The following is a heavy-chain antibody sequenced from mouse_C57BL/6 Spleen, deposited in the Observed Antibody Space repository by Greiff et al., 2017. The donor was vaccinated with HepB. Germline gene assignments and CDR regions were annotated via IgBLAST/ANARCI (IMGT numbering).Heavy chain of an antibody. CDR2: ISDGGSYT. V-gene: IGHV5-4*01. CDR3: ARDYGYDGAMDY. J-gene: IGHJ4*01. CDR1: GFTFRSYA. D-gene: IGHD2-14*01. Sequence: EVQLVESGGGLVKPGGSLKLSCAASGFTFRSYAMSWVRQTPEKRLEWVATISDGGSYTYYPDNVKGRFTISRDNAKNNLYMQMSHLKYEDTAMYSVARDYGYDGAMDYWGQGTSVTVSS.